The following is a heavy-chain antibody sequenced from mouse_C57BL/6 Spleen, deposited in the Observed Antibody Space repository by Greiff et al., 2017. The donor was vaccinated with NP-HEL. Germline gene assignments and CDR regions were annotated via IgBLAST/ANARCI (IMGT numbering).Heavy chain of an antibody. CDR2: IYWDDDK. J-gene: IGHJ4*01. Sequence: QVQLKESGPGILQSSQTLSLTCSFSGFSLSTSGMGVSWIRQPSGKGLEWLAHIYWDDDKRYNPSLKSRLTISKDTSRNQVFLKITSVDTADTATYYCARDDGYYPYAMDYWGQGTSVTVSS. CDR3: ARDDGYYPYAMDY. D-gene: IGHD2-3*01. CDR1: GFSLSTSGMG. V-gene: IGHV8-12*01.